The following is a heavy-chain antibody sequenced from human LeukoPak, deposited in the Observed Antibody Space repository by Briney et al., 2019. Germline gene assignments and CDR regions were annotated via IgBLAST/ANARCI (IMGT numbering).Heavy chain of an antibody. CDR1: GGSISSYY. CDR2: IYYSGST. CDR3: ARGAAELDY. D-gene: IGHD1-26*01. Sequence: PSETLSLTCTVSGGSISSYYWSWIRQPPGKGLEWIGYIYYSGSTYYNPSLKSRVTISVDTSKNQFSLKLSSVTAAGTAVYYCARGAAELDYWGQGTLVTVSS. J-gene: IGHJ4*02. V-gene: IGHV4-59*06.